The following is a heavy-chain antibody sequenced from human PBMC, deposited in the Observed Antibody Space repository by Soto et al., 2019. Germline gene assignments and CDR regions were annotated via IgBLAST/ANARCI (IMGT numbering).Heavy chain of an antibody. CDR3: ATHLMTTVTTAAFDI. CDR1: GGSFSGYY. Sequence: PSETLSLTCAVYGGSFSGYYWSWIRQPPGKGLEWIGEINHSGSTNYNPSLKSRVTISVDTSKNQFSLKLSSATAADTAVYYCATHLMTTVTTAAFDIWGQGTMVTVS. D-gene: IGHD4-17*01. J-gene: IGHJ3*02. V-gene: IGHV4-34*01. CDR2: INHSGST.